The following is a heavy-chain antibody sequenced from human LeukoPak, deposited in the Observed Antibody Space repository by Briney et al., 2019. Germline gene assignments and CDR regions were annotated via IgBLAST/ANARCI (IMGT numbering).Heavy chain of an antibody. CDR2: IKSKTDGGTT. D-gene: IGHD6-19*01. J-gene: IGHJ4*02. CDR1: GFTFSNAW. Sequence: GGSLRLSCAASGFTFSNAWMSWVRQAPGKGPEWVGRIKSKTDGGTTDYAAPVKGRFTISRDDSKNTLYLQMNSLKTEDTAVYYCTAQQWLDLKYFDYWGQGTLVTVSS. CDR3: TAQQWLDLKYFDY. V-gene: IGHV3-15*01.